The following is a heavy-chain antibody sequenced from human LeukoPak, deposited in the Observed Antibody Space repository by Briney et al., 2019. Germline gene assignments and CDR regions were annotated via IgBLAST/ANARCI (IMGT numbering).Heavy chain of an antibody. CDR3: ASLTTADNWFDP. V-gene: IGHV4-59*06. CDR2: IHYSGST. Sequence: SETLSLTCTVSGGSISSYYWSWIRQHPGKGLEWIGYIHYSGSTYYNPSLKSRVTISVDTSKNQFSLKLSSVTAADTAVYYCASLTTADNWFDPWGQGTLVTVSS. CDR1: GGSISSYY. J-gene: IGHJ5*02. D-gene: IGHD4-11*01.